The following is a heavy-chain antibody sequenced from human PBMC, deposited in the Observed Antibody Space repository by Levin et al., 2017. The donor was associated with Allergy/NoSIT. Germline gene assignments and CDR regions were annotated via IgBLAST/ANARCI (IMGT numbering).Heavy chain of an antibody. CDR3: ARDLIRSGVVPAAIAFSAVAFDS. Sequence: GGSLRLSCAASGFTFSSYAMHWVRQAPGKGLEWVAVISYDGSNKYYADSVKGRFTISRDNSKNTLYLQMNSLRAEDTAVYYCARDLIRSGVVPAAIAFSAVAFDSWGQGTMVTVSS. V-gene: IGHV3-30*04. CDR1: GFTFSSYA. CDR2: ISYDGSNK. J-gene: IGHJ3*02. D-gene: IGHD2-2*01.